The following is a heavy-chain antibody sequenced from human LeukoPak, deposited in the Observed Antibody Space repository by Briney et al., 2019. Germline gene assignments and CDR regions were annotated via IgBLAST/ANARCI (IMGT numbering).Heavy chain of an antibody. D-gene: IGHD6-13*01. CDR1: GFTFSNYA. CDR2: ISGAGGST. J-gene: IGHJ4*02. CDR3: AKDDSSSWYDYFFDY. V-gene: IGHV3-23*01. Sequence: GGSLRLSCAASGFTFSNYAMSWVRQAPGKGLEWVSTISGAGGSTWYADSVKGRFTISRDNSKKSMSLQMSSLRAEDTAIYYCAKDDSSSWYDYFFDYWGQGTLVTVSS.